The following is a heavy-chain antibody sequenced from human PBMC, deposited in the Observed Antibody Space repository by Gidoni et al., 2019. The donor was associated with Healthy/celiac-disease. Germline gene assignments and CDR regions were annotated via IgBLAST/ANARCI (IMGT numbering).Heavy chain of an antibody. CDR3: AKDYRGYDLWGREFDY. CDR2: ISWNSNSI. V-gene: IGHV3-9*01. Sequence: EVQLVESGGGLVQPGRSLRLSCAASGFTFDDYAMHWVRQVPGKGLEWVSGISWNSNSIGYADSVKGRFTISRDNAKNSLYLQMNSLRAEDTALYYCAKDYRGYDLWGREFDYWGQGTLVTVSS. CDR1: GFTFDDYA. D-gene: IGHD5-12*01. J-gene: IGHJ4*02.